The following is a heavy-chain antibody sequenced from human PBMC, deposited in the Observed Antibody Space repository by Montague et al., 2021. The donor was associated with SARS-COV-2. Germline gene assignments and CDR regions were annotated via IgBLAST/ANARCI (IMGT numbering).Heavy chain of an antibody. V-gene: IGHV4-59*01. D-gene: IGHD6-13*01. CDR2: IYNSGST. CDR3: ARVGRGSSWYEVAFDI. CDR1: GGSISRYS. Sequence: SETLSLTCTVSGGSISRYSWTWIRQPPGKGLEWIGYIYNSGSTXXXPSXXXRVTISVDTSKNQFSPKLSSVAAADTAVYYCARVGRGSSWYEVAFDIWGQGTMVTVSS. J-gene: IGHJ3*02.